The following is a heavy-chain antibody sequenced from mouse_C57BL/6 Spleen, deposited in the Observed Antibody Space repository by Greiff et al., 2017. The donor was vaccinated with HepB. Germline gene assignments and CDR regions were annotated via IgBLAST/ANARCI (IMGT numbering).Heavy chain of an antibody. CDR1: GYTFTDYY. D-gene: IGHD2-1*01. CDR2: IYPGSGNT. J-gene: IGHJ4*01. V-gene: IGHV1-76*01. Sequence: VQLQQSGAELVRPGASVKLSCKASGYTFTDYYINWVKQRPGQGLEWIARIYPGSGNTYYNEKFKGKATLTAEKSSSTAYMQLSSLTSEDSAVYFCAYGNYYAMDYWGQGTSVTVSS. CDR3: AYGNYYAMDY.